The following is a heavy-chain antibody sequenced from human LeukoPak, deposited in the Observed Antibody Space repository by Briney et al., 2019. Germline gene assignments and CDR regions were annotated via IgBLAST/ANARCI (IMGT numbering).Heavy chain of an antibody. J-gene: IGHJ4*02. D-gene: IGHD2-15*01. CDR2: FDPEDGET. CDR1: GYTLTELS. Sequence: ASVTVSCKVSGYTLTELSMHWVRQAPGKGLEWMGGFDPEDGETIYAQKFQGRVTMTEDTSTDTAYMELSSLRSEDTAVYYCATNYCSGGSCYRPGGYFDYWGQGTLVTVSS. CDR3: ATNYCSGGSCYRPGGYFDY. V-gene: IGHV1-24*01.